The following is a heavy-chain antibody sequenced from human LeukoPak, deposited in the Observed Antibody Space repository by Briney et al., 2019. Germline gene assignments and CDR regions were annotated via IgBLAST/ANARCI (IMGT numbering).Heavy chain of an antibody. D-gene: IGHD3-10*01. V-gene: IGHV1-2*02. CDR1: GYTFTGYY. CDR3: ARGGHYYGSGSYYNPLSNWFDP. CDR2: INPNSGGT. Sequence: ASVKVSCKASGYTFTGYYMHWVRQAPGQGLEWMGWINPNSGGTNYAQKFQGRVTMTRDTSISTAYMELTRLRSDDTAVYYCARGGHYYGSGSYYNPLSNWFDPWGQGTLVTVSS. J-gene: IGHJ5*02.